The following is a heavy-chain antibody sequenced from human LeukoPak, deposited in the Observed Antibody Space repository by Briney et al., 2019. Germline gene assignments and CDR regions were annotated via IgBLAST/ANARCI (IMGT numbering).Heavy chain of an antibody. CDR3: ARDPGGGIVVVPAALGFDY. J-gene: IGHJ4*02. V-gene: IGHV1-2*02. D-gene: IGHD2-2*01. CDR1: XYTFTGYY. Sequence: XXXSXYTFTGYYMXXVRQAPGQGLEXXGWINPNSGGTNYAQQFQGRVTMTRDTSISTAYMELSRLRSDDTAVYYCARDPGGGIVVVPAALGFDYWGQGTLVTVSS. CDR2: INPNSGGT.